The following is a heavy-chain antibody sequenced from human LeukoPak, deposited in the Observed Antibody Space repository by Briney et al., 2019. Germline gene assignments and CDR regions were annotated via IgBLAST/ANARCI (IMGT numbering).Heavy chain of an antibody. D-gene: IGHD6-19*01. CDR1: GITVSSNY. CDR3: ARDPRGIRVPGV. J-gene: IGHJ4*02. Sequence: GGSLRLSCAASGITVSSNYMTWVRQAPGKGLEWVSVLYSGGTTYYADSVKGRFTISRDNSKNTLYLQMDSLRVEDTAVYYCARDPRGIRVPGVWGQGTLVTVSS. CDR2: LYSGGTT. V-gene: IGHV3-53*01.